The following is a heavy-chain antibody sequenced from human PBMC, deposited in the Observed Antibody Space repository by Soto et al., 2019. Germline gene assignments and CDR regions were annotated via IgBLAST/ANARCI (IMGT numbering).Heavy chain of an antibody. CDR2: ISSNSAYI. J-gene: IGHJ5*02. CDR1: GFTFRSFT. D-gene: IGHD6-13*01. V-gene: IGHV3-21*01. CDR3: TRDASRDSSARGWFDP. Sequence: GGSLRLSCAASGFTFRSFTMNWVRQAPGKGLEWVSTISSNSAYIYYTDALRGRFTISRGNAKNSLHLQMNSLRAEDTAVYYCTRDASRDSSARGWFDPWGPGTLVTVSS.